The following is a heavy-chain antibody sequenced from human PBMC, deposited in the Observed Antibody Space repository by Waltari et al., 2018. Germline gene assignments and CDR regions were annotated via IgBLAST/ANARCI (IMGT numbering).Heavy chain of an antibody. V-gene: IGHV4-59*01. CDR2: IYYSGST. CDR1: GGSISSYD. Sequence: QVQLQESGSGLVKPSETLSLTCTVSGGSISSYDWSWLRQPQGKGLEWIWYIYYSGSTNHNPSLKRRVTISVATSNNQFSLHLSSVTAADTAVYYCTRGRGIAAAGTYYYYYMAVWGKGTTVTVSS. CDR3: TRGRGIAAAGTYYYYYMAV. J-gene: IGHJ6*03. D-gene: IGHD6-13*01.